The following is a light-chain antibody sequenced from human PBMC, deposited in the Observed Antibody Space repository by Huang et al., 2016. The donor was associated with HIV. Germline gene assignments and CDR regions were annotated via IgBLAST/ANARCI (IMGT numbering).Light chain of an antibody. V-gene: IGKV4-1*01. CDR2: WAS. CDR3: QQYFETPLT. J-gene: IGKJ4*01. CDR1: QTILYSSKNKNY. Sequence: DIVMTQSPDSLAVSLGEGATVNCKSSQTILYSSKNKNYLDLYPQKPGQPPKLLLYWASTRESGVPDRFSGSGSGTDFTLTISSLQAEDVAVYYCQQYFETPLTFGGGTKVEIK.